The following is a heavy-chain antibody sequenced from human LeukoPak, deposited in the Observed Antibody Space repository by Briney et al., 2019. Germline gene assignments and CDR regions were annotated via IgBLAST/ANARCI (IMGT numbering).Heavy chain of an antibody. CDR1: GYTFTSYG. CDR3: ARDMVRGVINAFDI. V-gene: IGHV1-69*04. D-gene: IGHD3-10*01. Sequence: SVKVSCKASGYTFTSYGISWVRQAPGQGLEWMGRIIPILGIANYAQKFQGRVTITADKSTSTAYMELSSLRSEDTAVYYCARDMVRGVINAFDIWGQGTMVTVSS. CDR2: IIPILGIA. J-gene: IGHJ3*02.